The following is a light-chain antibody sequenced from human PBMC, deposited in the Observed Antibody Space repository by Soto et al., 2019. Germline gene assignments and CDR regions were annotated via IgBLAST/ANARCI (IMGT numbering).Light chain of an antibody. Sequence: QSALTQPPSVSGAPGQRVTIPCTGSSSNIRAGYDVHWYQQLPGAAPKLLIYGNSNRPSGVPDRFSGSKSGTSASLAIIGLQAEDEADYYCQSYDSSLSAYVFGTGTKVTVL. CDR2: GNS. CDR1: SSNIRAGYD. J-gene: IGLJ1*01. V-gene: IGLV1-40*01. CDR3: QSYDSSLSAYV.